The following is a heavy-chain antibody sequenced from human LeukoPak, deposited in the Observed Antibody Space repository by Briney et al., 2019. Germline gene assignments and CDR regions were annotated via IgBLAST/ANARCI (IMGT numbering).Heavy chain of an antibody. CDR3: AREAGATMIVLHGFDY. CDR2: INPILGIA. V-gene: IGHV1-69*04. J-gene: IGHJ4*02. Sequence: ASVKVSCKASGGTFSSYATSWVRQAPGQGLEWMGRINPILGIANYAQKFQGRVTITADKSTSTAYMELSSLRSEDTAVYYCAREAGATMIVLHGFDYWGQGTLVTVSS. CDR1: GGTFSSYA. D-gene: IGHD3-22*01.